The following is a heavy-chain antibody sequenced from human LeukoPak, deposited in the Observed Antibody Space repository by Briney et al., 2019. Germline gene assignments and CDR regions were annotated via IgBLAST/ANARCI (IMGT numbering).Heavy chain of an antibody. D-gene: IGHD6-19*01. J-gene: IGHJ4*02. CDR3: AREAVADPL. CDR1: GGSFSGYY. V-gene: IGHV4-34*01. CDR2: INHSGST. Sequence: MTSETLSLTCVVYGGSFSGYYWSWIRQPPGKGLEWIGEINHSGSTNYNPSLKSRVTISVDTSKNQFSLKLSSVTAADTAVYYCAREAVADPLWGQGTLATVSS.